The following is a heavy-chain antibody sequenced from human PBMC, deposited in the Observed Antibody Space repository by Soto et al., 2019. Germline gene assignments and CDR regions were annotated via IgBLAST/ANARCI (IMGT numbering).Heavy chain of an antibody. J-gene: IGHJ4*02. CDR1: GFTFSGYS. V-gene: IGHV3-48*02. CDR3: VREDILGVRSFDY. D-gene: IGHD3-9*01. Sequence: VGSLRLSCAASGFTFSGYSVNWVRQAPGKGLEWVSYISSGSKTIYYAESVKGRFTVSRDNARNSQYLQMNSLRDEDTAVYYCVREDILGVRSFDYWGQGTLVTVSS. CDR2: ISSGSKTI.